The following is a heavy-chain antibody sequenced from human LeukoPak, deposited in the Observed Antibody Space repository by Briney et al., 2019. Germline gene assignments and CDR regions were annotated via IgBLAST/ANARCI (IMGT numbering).Heavy chain of an antibody. V-gene: IGHV1-2*02. D-gene: IGHD6-19*01. Sequence: APVRVSCKASGYTFTGYYTHWVRQAPGQGLEWMGWINPNSGDTNYAQKFQGRVTVTRDTSISTAYMELSWLRSGDTAVYYCARVGSSGWYVHPTLDYWGQGTLVTVSS. J-gene: IGHJ4*02. CDR1: GYTFTGYY. CDR3: ARVGSSGWYVHPTLDY. CDR2: INPNSGDT.